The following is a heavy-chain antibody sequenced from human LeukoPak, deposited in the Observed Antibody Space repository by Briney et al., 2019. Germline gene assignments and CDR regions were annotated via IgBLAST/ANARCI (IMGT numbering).Heavy chain of an antibody. CDR2: ISSSSSYI. D-gene: IGHD4-17*01. CDR3: ARVYGDYGEIDY. V-gene: IGHV3-21*01. CDR1: GFTFSSYS. Sequence: PGGSLRLSCAASGFTFSSYSMNWVRQAPGKGLEWVSSISSSSSYIYYADSVKGRFTISRDNAKNSLYLRMNSLRAEDTAVYYCARVYGDYGEIDYWGQGTLVTVSS. J-gene: IGHJ4*02.